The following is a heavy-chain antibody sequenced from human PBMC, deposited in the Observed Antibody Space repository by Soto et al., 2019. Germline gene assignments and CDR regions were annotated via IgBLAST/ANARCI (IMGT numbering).Heavy chain of an antibody. V-gene: IGHV1-69*12. D-gene: IGHD2-15*01. CDR3: AREGVVGHHWYFDL. CDR2: IIPIFGTA. Sequence: QVQLVQSGAEVKKPGSSVKVSCKASGGTFSSYAISWVRQAPGQGLEWMGGIIPIFGTANYAQKFQGRVTVAADESTSTADMELSSLRSEDTAVYYCAREGVVGHHWYFDLWGRGTLVTVSS. CDR1: GGTFSSYA. J-gene: IGHJ2*01.